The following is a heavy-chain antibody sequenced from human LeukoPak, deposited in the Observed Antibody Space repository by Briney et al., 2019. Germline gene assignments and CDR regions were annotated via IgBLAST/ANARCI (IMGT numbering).Heavy chain of an antibody. Sequence: GGSLRLSCAASGFTFSSYGMHWVRQAPGKGLEWVAVIWYDGSNKYYADSVKGRFTISRDNSKNTLYLQVNSLRAEDTAVYYCARDHYDSSGYSDYWGQGTLVTVSS. V-gene: IGHV3-33*01. CDR2: IWYDGSNK. D-gene: IGHD3-22*01. CDR1: GFTFSSYG. J-gene: IGHJ4*02. CDR3: ARDHYDSSGYSDY.